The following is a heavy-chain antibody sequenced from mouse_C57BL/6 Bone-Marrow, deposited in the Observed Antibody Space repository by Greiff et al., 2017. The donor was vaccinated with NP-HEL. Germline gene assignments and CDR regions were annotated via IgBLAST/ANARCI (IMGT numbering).Heavy chain of an antibody. J-gene: IGHJ2*01. CDR2: ISSGSSTI. V-gene: IGHV5-17*01. CDR1: GFTFSDYG. CDR3: ARPFTTVYYFDY. D-gene: IGHD1-1*01. Sequence: EVHLVESGGGLVKPGGSLKLSCAASGFTFSDYGMHWVRQAPEKGLEWVAYISSGSSTIYYADTVKGRFTISRDNAKNTLFLQMTSLRSEDTAMYYCARPFTTVYYFDYWGQGTTLTVSS.